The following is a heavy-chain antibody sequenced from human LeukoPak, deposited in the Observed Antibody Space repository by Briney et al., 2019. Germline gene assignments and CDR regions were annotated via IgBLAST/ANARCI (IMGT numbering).Heavy chain of an antibody. CDR3: ARRGNPFDY. J-gene: IGHJ4*02. Sequence: SETLSLTCSVSGYSISSDYYWGWIRQPPGKGLEWIGSIHHRGSTYYNPSLKSRVTISVDTSKNQFSLRVTSVTAADTAVYYCARRGNPFDYWGQGTLVTVSS. CDR2: IHHRGST. V-gene: IGHV4-38-2*02. CDR1: GYSISSDYY.